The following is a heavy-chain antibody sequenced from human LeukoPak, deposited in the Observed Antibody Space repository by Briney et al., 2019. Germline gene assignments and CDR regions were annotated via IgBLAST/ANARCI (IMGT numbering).Heavy chain of an antibody. D-gene: IGHD1-26*01. V-gene: IGHV3-23*01. Sequence: GRSLRLSCAASGFTFTSYSMNWVRQAPGKGLEWVSTISGGGGSTYYADSVKGRFTISRDNSKNTLYLQVSSLGAEDTAVYYCAKGGKWDVTPFDYWGQGTLVTVSS. CDR3: AKGGKWDVTPFDY. J-gene: IGHJ4*02. CDR2: ISGGGGST. CDR1: GFTFTSYS.